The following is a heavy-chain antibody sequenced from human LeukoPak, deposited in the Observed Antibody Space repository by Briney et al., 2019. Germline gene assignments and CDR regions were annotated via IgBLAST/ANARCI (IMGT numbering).Heavy chain of an antibody. J-gene: IGHJ4*02. V-gene: IGHV3-23*01. CDR1: GFTFSSYA. D-gene: IGHD3-22*01. Sequence: GGSLRLSCAASGFTFSSYAMSGVRQAPGKGLEWVSAIIGSGGSTYYADSVKGRFTISRDNSKNTLYLQMNSLRAEDTAVYYCAKDHSFGYYYDSSGYYYYWGQGTLVTVSS. CDR2: IIGSGGST. CDR3: AKDHSFGYYYDSSGYYYY.